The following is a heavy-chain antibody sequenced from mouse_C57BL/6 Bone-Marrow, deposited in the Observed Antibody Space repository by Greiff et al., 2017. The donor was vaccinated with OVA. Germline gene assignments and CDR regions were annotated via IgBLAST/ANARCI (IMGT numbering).Heavy chain of an antibody. V-gene: IGHV1-82*01. CDR1: GYAFSSSW. CDR3: ARWYYGTDYYAMDY. Sequence: QVQLQQSGPELVKPGASVKISCKASGYAFSSSWMNWVKQRPGKGLEWIGRIYPGDGDTNYNGKFKGKATLTADKSSSTAYMQLSSLTSEDSAVYFCARWYYGTDYYAMDYWGQGTSVTVSS. J-gene: IGHJ4*01. CDR2: IYPGDGDT. D-gene: IGHD1-2*01.